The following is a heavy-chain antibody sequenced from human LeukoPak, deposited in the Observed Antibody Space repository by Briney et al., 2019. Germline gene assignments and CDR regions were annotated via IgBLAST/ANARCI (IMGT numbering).Heavy chain of an antibody. V-gene: IGHV4-34*01. CDR1: GGSFSGYY. CDR2: INHSGST. D-gene: IGHD6-13*01. CDR3: AASSSSWGTYYYGMDV. Sequence: PSETLSLTCAVYGGSFSGYYWCWIRQPPGKGLEWIGEINHSGSTNYNPSLKSRVTISVDTSKNQFSLKLSSVTAADTAVYYCAASSSSWGTYYYGMDVWGQGTTVTVSS. J-gene: IGHJ6*02.